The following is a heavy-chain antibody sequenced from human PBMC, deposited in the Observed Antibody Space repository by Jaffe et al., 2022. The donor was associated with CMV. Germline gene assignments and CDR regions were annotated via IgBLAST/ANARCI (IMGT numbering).Heavy chain of an antibody. CDR2: INHSGST. CDR3: ARGREWRIPYDYYYYMDV. D-gene: IGHD3-3*01. Sequence: QVQLQQWGAGLLKPSETLSLTCAVYGGSFSGYYWSWIRQPPGKGLEWIGEINHSGSTNYNPSLKSRVTISVDTSKNQFSLKLSSVTAADTAVYYCARGREWRIPYDYYYYMDVWGKGTTVTVSS. CDR1: GGSFSGYY. V-gene: IGHV4-34*01. J-gene: IGHJ6*03.